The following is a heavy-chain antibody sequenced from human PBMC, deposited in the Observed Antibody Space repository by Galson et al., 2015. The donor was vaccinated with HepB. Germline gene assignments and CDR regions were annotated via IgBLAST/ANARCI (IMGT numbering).Heavy chain of an antibody. CDR2: ISAYNGNT. D-gene: IGHD1-26*01. J-gene: IGHJ4*02. CDR3: AKDIGGGTMFADY. V-gene: IGHV1-18*01. Sequence: SVKVSCKASGYTFTNYGITWVRQAPGQGLEWMEWISAYNGNTNYAQKLQGRVTLTTDTSTNTAYMELRSLRSDDTAVYYCAKDIGGGTMFADYWGQGTLVTVTS. CDR1: GYTFTNYG.